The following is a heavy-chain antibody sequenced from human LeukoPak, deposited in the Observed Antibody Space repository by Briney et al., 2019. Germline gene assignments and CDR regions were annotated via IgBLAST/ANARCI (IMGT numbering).Heavy chain of an antibody. CDR1: GYSFTSYW. V-gene: IGHV5-51*01. Sequence: GESLKISCKGSGYSFTSYWIGWVRQMPGKGLEWMGIIYPGDSDTRYSPSFQGQVTISADKSISTAYLQWSSLKASDTAMYYCARYYYDSSAVIPPFDAFDIWGQGTMVTVSS. J-gene: IGHJ3*02. D-gene: IGHD3-22*01. CDR2: IYPGDSDT. CDR3: ARYYYDSSAVIPPFDAFDI.